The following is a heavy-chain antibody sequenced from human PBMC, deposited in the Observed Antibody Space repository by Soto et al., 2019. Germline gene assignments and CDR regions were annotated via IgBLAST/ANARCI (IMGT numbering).Heavy chain of an antibody. J-gene: IGHJ3*02. CDR1: GFTFSSYS. CDR2: ISSSSSTI. V-gene: IGHV3-48*01. Sequence: PGGSLRLSGAASGFTFSSYSMNWVRQAPGKGLEWVSYISSSSSTIYYADSVKGRFTISRDNAKNSLYLQMNSLRAEDTAVYYCARAAFTVTTFSDDAFDIWGQGTMVTVSS. CDR3: ARAAFTVTTFSDDAFDI. D-gene: IGHD4-17*01.